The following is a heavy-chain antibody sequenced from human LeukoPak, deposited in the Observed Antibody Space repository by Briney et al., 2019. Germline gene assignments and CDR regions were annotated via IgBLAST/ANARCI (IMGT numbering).Heavy chain of an antibody. CDR1: GFKFSNHW. CDR2: INNDGSDT. D-gene: IGHD7-27*01. V-gene: IGHV3-74*01. CDR3: ARNNWGIDE. Sequence: GGSLRLSCAASGFKFSNHWMHWVRQSPGKGLVWVARINNDGSDTSHADSVEGRFTISRDNAANTLYLQMNSLRVEYTAMYFCARNNWGIDEWGQGTLVTVSS. J-gene: IGHJ4*02.